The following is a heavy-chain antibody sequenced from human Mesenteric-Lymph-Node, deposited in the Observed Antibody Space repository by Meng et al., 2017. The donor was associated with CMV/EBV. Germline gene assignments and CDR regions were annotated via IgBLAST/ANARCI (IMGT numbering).Heavy chain of an antibody. J-gene: IGHJ4*02. CDR1: GFTVSSKY. CDR3: AKDRTFDYYDSSGFDF. Sequence: GESLKISCAASGFTVSSKYMSWVRQAPGKGLEWVSVIYSGGETNYADSVKGRFTISRDNSKNTVFLQMNSLSTEDTALYYCAKDRTFDYYDSSGFDFWGQGTLVTVSS. D-gene: IGHD3-22*01. CDR2: IYSGGET. V-gene: IGHV3-53*05.